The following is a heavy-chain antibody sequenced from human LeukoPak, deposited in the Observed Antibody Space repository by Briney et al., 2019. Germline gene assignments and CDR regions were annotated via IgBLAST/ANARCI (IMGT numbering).Heavy chain of an antibody. V-gene: IGHV3-11*04. CDR3: ARESRQWLVLGGVDY. Sequence: PGGSLRLSCAASGFIFNDYYMSCIRQAPGKGLEWVSYMSSSGSTIYYADSVKGRFTISRDNAKNSLYLQMNSLRAEDTAVYYCARESRQWLVLGGVDYWGQGTLVTVSS. CDR1: GFIFNDYY. CDR2: MSSSGSTI. J-gene: IGHJ4*02. D-gene: IGHD6-19*01.